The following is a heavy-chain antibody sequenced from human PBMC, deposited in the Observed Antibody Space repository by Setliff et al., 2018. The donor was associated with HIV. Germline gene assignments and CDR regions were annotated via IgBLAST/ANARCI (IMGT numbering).Heavy chain of an antibody. CDR3: ARPEYYSDGNGYLQFYFDY. D-gene: IGHD3-22*01. CDR2: IYSTGST. J-gene: IGHJ4*02. Sequence: SETLSLTCTVSGGSISSYYWSWIRQPPGKGLEWIGYIYSTGSTKYNPSLKSRVTMSLDTSKTQYSLKLNSVTAADTVVYYCARPEYYSDGNGYLQFYFDYWGQGTLVTVSS. CDR1: GGSISSYY. V-gene: IGHV4-4*09.